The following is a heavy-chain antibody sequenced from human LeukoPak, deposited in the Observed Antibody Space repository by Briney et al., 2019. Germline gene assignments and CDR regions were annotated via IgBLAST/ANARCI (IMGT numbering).Heavy chain of an antibody. CDR3: AKDLSCID. D-gene: IGHD1-26*01. Sequence: GGSLRVSCAASGFTFSNFAMNWVRQAPGKGLAGVSGISGSGGSTYYADSVKGRFTISRDNSKNTLYMQMNSLRAEDTAVYYCAKDLSCIDWGQGTLVIVSS. CDR2: ISGSGGST. CDR1: GFTFSNFA. J-gene: IGHJ4*02. V-gene: IGHV3-23*01.